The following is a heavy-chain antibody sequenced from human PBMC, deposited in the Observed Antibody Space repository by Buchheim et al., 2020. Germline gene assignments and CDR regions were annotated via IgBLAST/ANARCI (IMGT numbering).Heavy chain of an antibody. CDR2: IYYSGST. Sequence: QVQLQQWGAGLLKPSETLSLTCAVYGGSFSGYYWGWVRQPPGKGLEWIGSIYYSGSTYFTPSLKSRVTISVDTSKDELSLKLSSVTAADTAVYYCARSGKRYQYYYMDVWGKGTT. D-gene: IGHD2-2*01. J-gene: IGHJ6*03. CDR3: ARSGKRYQYYYMDV. V-gene: IGHV4-34*01. CDR1: GGSFSGYY.